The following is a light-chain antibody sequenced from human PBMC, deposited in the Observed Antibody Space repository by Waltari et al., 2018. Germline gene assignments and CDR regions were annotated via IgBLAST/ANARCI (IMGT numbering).Light chain of an antibody. Sequence: QSALTQPASVSGSPGQSITISCSGTDSDFGSYDFVSWYQQHPGKAPHLIMYEVSNRPSGISNRFSASKSGNTASLTISGLQAEDEADYYCSSYTTSSAPGVFGTGTRVTVL. J-gene: IGLJ1*01. V-gene: IGLV2-14*01. CDR2: EVS. CDR3: SSYTTSSAPGV. CDR1: DSDFGSYDF.